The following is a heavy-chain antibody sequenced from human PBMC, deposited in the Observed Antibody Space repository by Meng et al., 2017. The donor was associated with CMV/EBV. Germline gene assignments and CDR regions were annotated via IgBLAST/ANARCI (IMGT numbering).Heavy chain of an antibody. CDR1: GGSISSGSYY. J-gene: IGHJ5*02. CDR3: ARVKVGADKNWFDP. V-gene: IGHV4-61*02. D-gene: IGHD1-26*01. Sequence: QVQLQESGPGLVKPSQTLSLTCTVSGGSISSGSYYWSWIRQPAGKGLEWIGRIYTSGSTNYNPSLKSRVTISVDTSKNQFSLKLSSVTAADTAVYYCARVKVGADKNWFDPWGQGTLVTVSS. CDR2: IYTSGST.